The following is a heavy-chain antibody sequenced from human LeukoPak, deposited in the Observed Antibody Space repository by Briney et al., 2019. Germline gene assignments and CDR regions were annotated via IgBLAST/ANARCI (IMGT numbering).Heavy chain of an antibody. CDR3: ARVPLYWQDPFDF. J-gene: IGHJ4*02. CDR1: GGSFSSSSYY. V-gene: IGHV4-39*06. D-gene: IGHD2-8*02. Sequence: PSETQSLTCTVSGGSFSSSSYYWGWIRQPPGKGLEWIGSIYYSGSTYYNPSLKSLVTISVDTSKNEFALELTSVTAADTAMYYCARVPLYWQDPFDFWGQGTLVTVSS. CDR2: IYYSGST.